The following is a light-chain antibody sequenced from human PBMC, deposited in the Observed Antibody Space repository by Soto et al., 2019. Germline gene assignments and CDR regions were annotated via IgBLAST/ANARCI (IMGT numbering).Light chain of an antibody. V-gene: IGKV1-33*01. CDR3: QQYDNLPLT. J-gene: IGKJ4*01. CDR2: DAS. CDR1: QDISNY. Sequence: DIQMTQSPSSLSASVGDRVTXTCQASQDISNYLNWYQQKPGKAPKLVISDASNLETGAPSRFSGSGSGTDFTFTISSLQPEDIGTYFCQQYDNLPLTFGGGTKVDSK.